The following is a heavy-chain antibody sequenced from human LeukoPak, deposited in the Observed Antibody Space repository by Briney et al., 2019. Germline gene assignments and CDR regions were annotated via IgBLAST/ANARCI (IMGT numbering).Heavy chain of an antibody. J-gene: IGHJ4*02. CDR2: IYYSGST. V-gene: IGHV4-39*07. CDR1: GGSISSSSYY. CDR3: ARGSGGYLLDY. Sequence: SETLSLTCTVSGGSISSSSYYWGWIRQPPGKGLEWIGSIYYSGSTYYNPSLKSRVTISVDTSKNQFSLKLSSVTAADTAVYYCARGSGGYLLDYWGQGTLVTVSS. D-gene: IGHD1-26*01.